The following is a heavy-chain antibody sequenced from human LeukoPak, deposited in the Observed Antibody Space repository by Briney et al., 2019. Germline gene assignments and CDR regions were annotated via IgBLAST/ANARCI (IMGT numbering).Heavy chain of an antibody. CDR2: IYYSGST. D-gene: IGHD6-13*01. CDR3: ARDPSAAGPVDY. CDR1: GGSISSYY. V-gene: IGHV4-59*01. J-gene: IGHJ4*02. Sequence: SETLSLTCTVSGGSISSYYWSWIRQPPGKGLEWIGYIYYSGSTNYNPSLKSRVTISVDTSKNQFSLKLSSVTAADTAVYYCARDPSAAGPVDYWGQGTLVTVSS.